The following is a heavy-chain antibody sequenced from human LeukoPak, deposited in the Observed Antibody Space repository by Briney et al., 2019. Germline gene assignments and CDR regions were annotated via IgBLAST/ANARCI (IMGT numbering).Heavy chain of an antibody. CDR3: ARDRGGTLMVYARGKDYYYIDV. Sequence: GGSVRLSCPASVFTFNNYNMIWVRQAPGKGLEWVSSISSISRKYIYYADSVKGRFTISRDNARNSLYLQMSSLRAQDTAVYYCARDRGGTLMVYARGKDYYYIDVWGKGTTVTVSS. V-gene: IGHV3-21*01. CDR2: ISSISRKYI. D-gene: IGHD2-8*01. CDR1: VFTFNNYN. J-gene: IGHJ6*03.